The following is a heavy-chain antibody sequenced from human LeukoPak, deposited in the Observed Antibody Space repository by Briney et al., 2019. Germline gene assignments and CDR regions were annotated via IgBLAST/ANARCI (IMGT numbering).Heavy chain of an antibody. CDR1: GFTFSRYA. J-gene: IGHJ4*02. CDR3: AKVLYGYCSSTTCFAFDY. D-gene: IGHD2-2*03. V-gene: IGHV3-23*01. Sequence: RSGGSLRLSCAASGFTFSRYAMAWVRQAPGKGLEWVSSISDSGAITYYADSVEGRFTISRDNSKNMLFLQMNSLSAEDTAIYYCAKVLYGYCSSTTCFAFDYWGQGALVPVSS. CDR2: ISDSGAIT.